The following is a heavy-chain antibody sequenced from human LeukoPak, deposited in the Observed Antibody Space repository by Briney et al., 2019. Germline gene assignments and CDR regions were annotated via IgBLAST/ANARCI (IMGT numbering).Heavy chain of an antibody. CDR1: GFTFSSYS. CDR2: ISSSSSSI. CDR3: ARVGGWLQFSHFDY. J-gene: IGHJ4*02. Sequence: SGGSLRLSCAASGFTFSSYSMNWVRQAPGKGLEWVSYISSSSSSINYADSVKGRFTISRDNAKNSLYLQMNGLRAEDTAVYYCARVGGWLQFSHFDYWGQGTLVTVSS. V-gene: IGHV3-48*01. D-gene: IGHD5-24*01.